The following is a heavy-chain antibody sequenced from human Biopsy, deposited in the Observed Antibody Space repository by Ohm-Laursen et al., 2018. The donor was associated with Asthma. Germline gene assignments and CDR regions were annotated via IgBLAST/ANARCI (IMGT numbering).Heavy chain of an antibody. CDR1: GGTFRTYA. V-gene: IGHV1-69*01. J-gene: IGHJ6*02. D-gene: IGHD3-16*01. CDR2: IIPMYGVP. Sequence: ASSVKVSCKASGGTFRTYAFNWVRQAPGQGLEWMGGIIPMYGVPKAAQKFQGRVTITADESTSTAYMEMSSLRSEDTAVYYCARVDAIMISGDFYFYSGFDLWGQGTTVRVSS. CDR3: ARVDAIMISGDFYFYSGFDL.